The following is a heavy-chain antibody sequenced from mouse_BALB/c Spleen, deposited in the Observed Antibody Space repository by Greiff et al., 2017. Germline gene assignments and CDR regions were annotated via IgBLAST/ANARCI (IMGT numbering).Heavy chain of an antibody. CDR1: GFTFSSYA. D-gene: IGHD2-1*01. V-gene: IGHV5-9-4*01. CDR2: ISSGGSYT. J-gene: IGHJ2*01. CDR3: ARDIYGNYYFDY. Sequence: EVKLQESGGGLVKPGGSLKLSCAASGFTFSSYAMSWVRQSPEKRLEWVAEISSGGSYTYYPDTVTGRFTISRDNAKNTLYLEMSSLRSEDTAMYYCARDIYGNYYFDYWGQGTTLTVSS.